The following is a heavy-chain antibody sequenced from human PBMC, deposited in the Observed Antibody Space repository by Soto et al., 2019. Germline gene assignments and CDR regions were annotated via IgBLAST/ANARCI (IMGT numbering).Heavy chain of an antibody. D-gene: IGHD3-3*01. V-gene: IGHV3-48*02. CDR3: ARDAFYDFWSGYPHFDN. CDR2: ISSSSSTI. CDR1: GFTFSSYS. Sequence: EVQLVESGGGLVQPGGSLRLSCAASGFTFSSYSMNWVRQAPGKGLEWVSYISSSSSTIYYADSVKGRFTISRDNAKNSRYLQMNSLRDEDTAVYYCARDAFYDFWSGYPHFDNGGQGTLVTVSS. J-gene: IGHJ4*02.